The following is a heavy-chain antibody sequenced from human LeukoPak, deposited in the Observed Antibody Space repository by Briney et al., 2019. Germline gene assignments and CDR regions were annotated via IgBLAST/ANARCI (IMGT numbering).Heavy chain of an antibody. CDR3: STEDKYCSGANCGKY. J-gene: IGHJ4*02. V-gene: IGHV1-2*02. CDR1: VYTFTNYY. CDR2: IVPNSGGA. D-gene: IGHD2-15*01. Sequence: ASVQVSCTTSVYTFTNYYVHWVRQAPGQGLEWMGYIVPNSGGADYDYKFQGRVTMTRDKSISTVYMELSSLRSDDTAVYYCSTEDKYCSGANCGKYWGQGTMVTVSS.